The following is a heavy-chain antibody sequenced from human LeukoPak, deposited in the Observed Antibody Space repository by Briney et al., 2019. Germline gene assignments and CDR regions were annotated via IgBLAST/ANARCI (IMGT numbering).Heavy chain of an antibody. CDR2: INHSGST. D-gene: IGHD2-2*01. Sequence: SETLSLTCAVYGGSFSGYYWSWIRQPPGKGLEWVGEINHSGSTNYNPSLKRRVTISVDTSKNQFSLKLSSVTAADTAVYYCARGRTYCSSTSCLIYYYYGMDVWGQGTTVTVSS. V-gene: IGHV4-34*01. J-gene: IGHJ6*02. CDR1: GGSFSGYY. CDR3: ARGRTYCSSTSCLIYYYYGMDV.